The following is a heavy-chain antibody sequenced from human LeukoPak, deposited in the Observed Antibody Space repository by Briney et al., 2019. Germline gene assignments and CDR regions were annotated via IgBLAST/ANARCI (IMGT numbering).Heavy chain of an antibody. D-gene: IGHD1-26*01. J-gene: IGHJ4*02. V-gene: IGHV1-46*01. CDR1: GYTFTTCY. CDR2: VNPSGGST. CDR3: ARAVGATSQFDY. Sequence: ASVKVSCKASGYTFTTCYLHWVRQAPGQGLEWMGIVNPSGGSTPYAQNFQGRVTMTRDTSTNTVYMELSSLRSEDTAVYYCARAVGATSQFDYWGQGTLVTVSS.